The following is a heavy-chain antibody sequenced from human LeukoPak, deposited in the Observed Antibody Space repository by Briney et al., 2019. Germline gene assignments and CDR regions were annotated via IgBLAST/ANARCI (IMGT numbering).Heavy chain of an antibody. D-gene: IGHD1-26*01. Sequence: SETLSLTCTVSGGSISSSAYYWGWIRQPPGKGLEWIASIYHSGSSYYNPSLKSRVTISVDTSKNQFSLKLSSVTAADTAVYYCARSIVGAPNWFDPWGQGTLVTVSS. J-gene: IGHJ5*02. V-gene: IGHV4-39*07. CDR2: IYHSGSS. CDR1: GGSISSSAYY. CDR3: ARSIVGAPNWFDP.